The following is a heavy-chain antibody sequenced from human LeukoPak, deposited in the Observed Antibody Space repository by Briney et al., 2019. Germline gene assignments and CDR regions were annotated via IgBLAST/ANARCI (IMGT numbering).Heavy chain of an antibody. V-gene: IGHV3-33*08. CDR2: IWFDGSNK. CDR3: ASSAGALIDC. D-gene: IGHD6-19*01. Sequence: GGSLRLSCAASGFTFSSYWMHWVRQAPGKGLEWVAVIWFDGSNKFYADSVKGRFTISRDNSKNTLYLQMNSLRAEDTAVYYCASSAGALIDCWGQGTLVIVSS. CDR1: GFTFSSYW. J-gene: IGHJ4*02.